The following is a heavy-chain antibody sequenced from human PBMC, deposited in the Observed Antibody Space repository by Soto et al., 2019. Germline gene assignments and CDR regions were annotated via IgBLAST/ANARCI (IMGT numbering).Heavy chain of an antibody. CDR1: GYTFTNSYD. D-gene: IGHD3-3*01. CDR2: MSPNSGTT. Sequence: GASVKVSCKASGYTFTNSYDISWVRQATGQGLEWMGWMSPNSGTTGYAQKFQGRVTMTRNTPISTAYMELSSLRSEDTAVYYCARTIFGVATYYFDYWGQGTPVTVSS. J-gene: IGHJ4*02. CDR3: ARTIFGVATYYFDY. V-gene: IGHV1-8*01.